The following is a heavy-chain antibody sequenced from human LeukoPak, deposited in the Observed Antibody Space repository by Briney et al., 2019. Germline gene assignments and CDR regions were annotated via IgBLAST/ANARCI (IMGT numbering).Heavy chain of an antibody. CDR3: ARRGYYYDSSGYQGNEDRVAAFDI. V-gene: IGHV3-30*03. CDR2: ISYDGSNK. J-gene: IGHJ3*02. Sequence: GGSLRLSCAASGFTFSSYGVHWVRQAPGKGLEWVAVISYDGSNKYYADSVKGRFTISRDNSKNTLYLQMNSLRAEDTAVYYCARRGYYYDSSGYQGNEDRVAAFDIWGQGTMVTVSS. D-gene: IGHD3-22*01. CDR1: GFTFSSYG.